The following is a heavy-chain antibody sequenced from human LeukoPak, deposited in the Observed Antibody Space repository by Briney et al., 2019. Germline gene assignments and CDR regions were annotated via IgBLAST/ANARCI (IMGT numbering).Heavy chain of an antibody. CDR1: GYTSTGYY. D-gene: IGHD6-13*01. CDR2: INPNSGGT. CDR3: ARDLGVYSSSWEDGSGWYNWDY. J-gene: IGHJ4*02. V-gene: IGHV1-2*06. Sequence: ASVKVSCKASGYTSTGYYMHWVRQAPGQGLEWMGRINPNSGGTNYAQKFQGRVTMTRDTSISTAYMELSRLRSDDTAVYFCARDLGVYSSSWEDGSGWYNWDYWGQGPLVTVSS.